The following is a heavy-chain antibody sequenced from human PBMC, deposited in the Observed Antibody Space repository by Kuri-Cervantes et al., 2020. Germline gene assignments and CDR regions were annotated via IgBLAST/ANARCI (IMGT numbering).Heavy chain of an antibody. CDR1: GCSVSSGSYY. CDR2: IYYSGST. V-gene: IGHV4-61*01. D-gene: IGHD3-22*01. CDR3: ARDWGYYDSSGYYYGTTDNWFDP. J-gene: IGHJ5*02. Sequence: SETLSLTCTVSGCSVSSGSYYWSWIRQPPGKGLEWIGYIYYSGSTYYNPSLKSRVTISVDRSKNQFSLKLSSVTAADTAVYYCARDWGYYDSSGYYYGTTDNWFDPWGQGTLVTDSS.